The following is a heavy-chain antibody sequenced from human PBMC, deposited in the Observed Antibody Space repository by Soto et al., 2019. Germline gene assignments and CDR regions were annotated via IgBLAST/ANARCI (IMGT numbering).Heavy chain of an antibody. CDR1: DGSSNNDY. V-gene: IGHV4-34*01. CDR3: ARGGLIRGVLYY. CDR2: VIHSGST. J-gene: IGHJ4*02. Sequence: QVQLQQWGAGLLKPSETLSLTCAVYDGSSNNDYWSWIRQPPGKGLVWIGEVIHSGSTNYNAALKGRVTIPEDTSKKQFSLELRFVTAADTAVYYWARGGLIRGVLYYWGQGTLVPVSP. D-gene: IGHD3-10*01.